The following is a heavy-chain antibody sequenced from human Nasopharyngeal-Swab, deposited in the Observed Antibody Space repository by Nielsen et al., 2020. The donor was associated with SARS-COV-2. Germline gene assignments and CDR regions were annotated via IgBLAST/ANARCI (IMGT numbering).Heavy chain of an antibody. CDR2: IYYSGST. Sequence: WIRQPPGKGLEWIGYIYYSGSTNYNPSLKSRVTISVDTSKNQFSLKLSSVTAADTAVYYSARRVYCSGGSCYNDYYYYYGMDVWGQGTTVTVSS. J-gene: IGHJ6*02. D-gene: IGHD2-15*01. V-gene: IGHV4-59*01. CDR3: ARRVYCSGGSCYNDYYYYYGMDV.